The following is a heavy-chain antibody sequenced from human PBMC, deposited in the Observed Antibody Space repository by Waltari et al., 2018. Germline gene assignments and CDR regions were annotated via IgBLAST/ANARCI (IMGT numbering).Heavy chain of an antibody. CDR1: GGSISSYY. V-gene: IGHV4-59*01. CDR2: IYYSGST. CDR3: ARDSRGYYYYYGMDV. J-gene: IGHJ6*02. Sequence: QVQLQESGPGLVKPSETLSLTCTVSGGSISSYYWSWIRQPPGKGLEWIGYIYYSGSTNYNPSLKSRVTISVDTSKNQFSLKLSSVTAADTAVYYCARDSRGYYYYYGMDVWGQGTTVTVSS. D-gene: IGHD3-10*01.